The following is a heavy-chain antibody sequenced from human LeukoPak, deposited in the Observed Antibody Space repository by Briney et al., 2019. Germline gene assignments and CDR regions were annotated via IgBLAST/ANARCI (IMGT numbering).Heavy chain of an antibody. CDR1: GFTFDDYA. J-gene: IGHJ4*02. CDR3: VRIRGYSFGYFDY. CDR2: ISWNSGSI. Sequence: PGGSLRLSCAASGFTFDDYAMHWVRQAPGKGREWVSGISWNSGSIGYADSVKGRFTISRDNAKDSLYLQMNSLRAEDTALYYCVRIRGYSFGYFDYWGQGTLVTVSS. D-gene: IGHD5-18*01. V-gene: IGHV3-9*01.